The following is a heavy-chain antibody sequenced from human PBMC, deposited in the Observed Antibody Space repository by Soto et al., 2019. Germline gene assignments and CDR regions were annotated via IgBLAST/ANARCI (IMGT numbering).Heavy chain of an antibody. Sequence: GGSLRLSCAASGFTVSSCYMSWVRQAPGKGLEWVSVLYSGGSTYYADSVRGRFTISRDNSNNTVFLQMNSLRAEDTAVYYCTRRANFYYFDYWGPGTLVTVSS. CDR3: TRRANFYYFDY. V-gene: IGHV3-66*01. CDR1: GFTVSSCY. CDR2: LYSGGST. D-gene: IGHD7-27*01. J-gene: IGHJ4*02.